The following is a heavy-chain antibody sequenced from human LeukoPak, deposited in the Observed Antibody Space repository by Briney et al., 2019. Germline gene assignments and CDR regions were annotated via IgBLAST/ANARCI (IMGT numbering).Heavy chain of an antibody. CDR3: AKTHSYPNYGDLYYYYGMDV. CDR2: ISYDGSNK. V-gene: IGHV3-30*18. CDR1: GFTFSSYG. Sequence: GRSLRLSCAASGFTFSSYGMHWVRQAPGKGLEWVAVISYDGSNKYYADSVKGRFTISRDNSKNTLYLQVNSLRAEDTAVYYCAKTHSYPNYGDLYYYYGMDVWGQGTTVTVSS. D-gene: IGHD4-17*01. J-gene: IGHJ6*02.